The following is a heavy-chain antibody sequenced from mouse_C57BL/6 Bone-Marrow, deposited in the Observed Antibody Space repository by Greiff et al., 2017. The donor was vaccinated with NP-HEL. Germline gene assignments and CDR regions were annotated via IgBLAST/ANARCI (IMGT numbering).Heavy chain of an antibody. CDR3: TREGVYYGNYLFAY. Sequence: EVMLVESGEGLVKPGGSLKLSCAASGFTFSSYAMSWVRQTPEKRLEWVAYISSGGDYIYYADTVKGRFTISRDNARNTLYLQMSSLKSEDTAMYYCTREGVYYGNYLFAYWGQGTLVTVSA. CDR2: ISSGGDYI. J-gene: IGHJ3*01. CDR1: GFTFSSYA. V-gene: IGHV5-9-1*02. D-gene: IGHD2-1*01.